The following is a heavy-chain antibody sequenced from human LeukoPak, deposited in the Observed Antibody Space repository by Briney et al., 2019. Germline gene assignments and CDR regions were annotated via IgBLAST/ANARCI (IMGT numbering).Heavy chain of an antibody. CDR1: GGTFSSYA. CDR2: IIPTLGIA. D-gene: IGHD2-2*01. J-gene: IGHJ4*02. V-gene: IGHV1-69*04. Sequence: SVKVSCKASGGTFSSYAISWVRQAPGQGLEWMGRIIPTLGIANYAQKFQGRVTITADKSTSTAYMELSSLRSEDTAVYYCAREVVVVVPAANFDYWGQGTLVTVSS. CDR3: AREVVVVVPAANFDY.